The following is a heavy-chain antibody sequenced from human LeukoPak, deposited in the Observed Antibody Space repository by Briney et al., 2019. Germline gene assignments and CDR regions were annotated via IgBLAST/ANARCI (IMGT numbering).Heavy chain of an antibody. CDR2: ISSSSSYI. D-gene: IGHD3-10*01. Sequence: GGSLRLSCAASGFTFSSYSMNWVRQAPGKGLEWVSSISSSSSYIYYADSVKGRFTISRDNAKNSLYLQMNSLRAEDTAVYYCARDRLWFGEMNYFDYWGQGTLVTVSS. V-gene: IGHV3-21*01. CDR1: GFTFSSYS. CDR3: ARDRLWFGEMNYFDY. J-gene: IGHJ4*02.